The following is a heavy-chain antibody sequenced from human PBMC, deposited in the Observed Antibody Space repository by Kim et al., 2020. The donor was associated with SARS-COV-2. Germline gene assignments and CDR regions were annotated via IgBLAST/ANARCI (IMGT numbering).Heavy chain of an antibody. CDR1: GFTFSSYW. Sequence: GGSLRLSCAASGFTFSSYWMHWVRQAPGKGLVWVSRINSDGSSTSYADSVKGRFTISRDNAKNTLYLQMNSLRAEDTAVYYCARDGPPPNYDYVWGSYRYYYYYGMDVWGQGTTVTVSS. V-gene: IGHV3-74*01. J-gene: IGHJ6*02. CDR2: INSDGSST. CDR3: ARDGPPPNYDYVWGSYRYYYYYGMDV. D-gene: IGHD3-16*01.